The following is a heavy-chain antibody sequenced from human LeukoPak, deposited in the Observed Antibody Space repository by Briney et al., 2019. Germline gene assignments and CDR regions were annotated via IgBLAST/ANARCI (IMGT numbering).Heavy chain of an antibody. CDR3: AREENSYGLDY. J-gene: IGHJ4*02. CDR2: IWYDGSNK. D-gene: IGHD5-18*01. CDR1: GFTFCSYG. Sequence: GGSLRLSCAASGFTFCSYGMHWVRQAPGKGLEWVAVIWYDGSNKYYADSVKGRFTISRDNSKNTLYLQMNSLRAEDTAVYYCAREENSYGLDYWGQGTLVTVSS. V-gene: IGHV3-33*01.